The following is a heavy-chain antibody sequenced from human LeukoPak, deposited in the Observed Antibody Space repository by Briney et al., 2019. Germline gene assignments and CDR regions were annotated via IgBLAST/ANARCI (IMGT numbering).Heavy chain of an antibody. D-gene: IGHD3-3*02. CDR2: IYPGDSDT. J-gene: IGHJ5*02. Sequence: GGALQSSSNGSGCSFTSYWIGWVRRMPGEGLEGMGIIYPGDSDTRYSPSFQGQVTISADKSISTAYLQSSSLKASDPAMYYCARLAPQSPWFDPWGQGTLVTVSP. CDR1: GCSFTSYW. V-gene: IGHV5-51*01. CDR3: ARLAPQSPWFDP.